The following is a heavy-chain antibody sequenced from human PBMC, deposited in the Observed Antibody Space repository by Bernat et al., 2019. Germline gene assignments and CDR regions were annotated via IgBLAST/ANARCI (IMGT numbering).Heavy chain of an antibody. CDR2: ISYDGSNK. J-gene: IGHJ4*02. Sequence: QVQLVESGGGVVQPGRSLRLSCAASGFTFSSYAMHWVHQAPGKGLEWVAVISYDGSNKYYADSVKGRFTISRDNSKNTLYLQMNSLRAEDTAVYYCARDAYYYYGSGSYFDYWGQGTLVTVSS. CDR1: GFTFSSYA. V-gene: IGHV3-30-3*01. D-gene: IGHD3-10*01. CDR3: ARDAYYYYGSGSYFDY.